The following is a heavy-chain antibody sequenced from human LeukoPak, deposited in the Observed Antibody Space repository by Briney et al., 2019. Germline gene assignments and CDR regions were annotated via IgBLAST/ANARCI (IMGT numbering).Heavy chain of an antibody. CDR1: GVSISSDY. CDR2: INHSGRT. D-gene: IGHD1-26*01. CDR3: ARRLWYSGSPGYYFDY. Sequence: SETLSLTCTVSGVSISSDYWYWSWIRQPPGKGLEWIGYINHSGRTNYNPSLKSRVIISLDTSKNQVSLNLSSVTAADTAVYHCARRLWYSGSPGYYFDYWGQGTLVTVSS. V-gene: IGHV4-59*01. J-gene: IGHJ4*02.